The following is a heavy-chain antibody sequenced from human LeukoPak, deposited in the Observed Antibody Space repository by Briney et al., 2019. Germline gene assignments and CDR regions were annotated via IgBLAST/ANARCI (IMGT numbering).Heavy chain of an antibody. V-gene: IGHV5-51*01. Sequence: GESLKISCKGSGYSFTSYWIGWVRQMPGNGLEWMGIIYPGDSDSRYNPSFQGQVTISADKFITTAYLQWSSLKASDTAMYYCARHFPDDSSGYRFDYWGQGTLVTVSS. CDR1: GYSFTSYW. J-gene: IGHJ4*02. CDR3: ARHFPDDSSGYRFDY. D-gene: IGHD3-22*01. CDR2: IYPGDSDS.